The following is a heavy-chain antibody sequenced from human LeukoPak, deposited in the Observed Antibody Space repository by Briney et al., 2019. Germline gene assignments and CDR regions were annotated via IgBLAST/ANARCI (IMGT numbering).Heavy chain of an antibody. Sequence: ASVKVSCKASGYTFTSYGISWVRQAPGQGLEWMGIINPSGGSTSYAQKFQGRVTMTRDMSTSTVYMELSSLRSEDTAVYYCARDRTLFDYWGQGTLVTVSS. V-gene: IGHV1-46*01. CDR1: GYTFTSYG. CDR3: ARDRTLFDY. CDR2: INPSGGST. D-gene: IGHD1-1*01. J-gene: IGHJ4*02.